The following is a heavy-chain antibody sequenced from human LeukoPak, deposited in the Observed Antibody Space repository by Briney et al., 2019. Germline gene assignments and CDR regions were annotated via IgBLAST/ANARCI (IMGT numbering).Heavy chain of an antibody. CDR1: GYTFSSYG. D-gene: IGHD6-13*01. CDR3: AKARVAAAGENYYYYGMDV. Sequence: GRSLRLSCEASGYTFSSYGMHWVRQAPGKGLEWVAVISYDGSNKYYADYVKGRFTMSRDDSKNTLYLQMNILRAEDTAVYYCAKARVAAAGENYYYYGMDVWGQGTTVTVSS. CDR2: ISYDGSNK. V-gene: IGHV3-30*18. J-gene: IGHJ6*02.